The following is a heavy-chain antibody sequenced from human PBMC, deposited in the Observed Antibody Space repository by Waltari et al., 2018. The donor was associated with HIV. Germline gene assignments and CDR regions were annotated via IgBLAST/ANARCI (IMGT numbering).Heavy chain of an antibody. J-gene: IGHJ4*02. V-gene: IGHV4-34*01. CDR1: GGSFSGYY. Sequence: QVRLQQWGTGLLKPSETLSLTCAVYGGSFSGYYWNWIRQSPGKGLVWIGEINHSGNTNNNPSLQSRVTISVDTSKNQFSLKLSSVTAADTAVYYCARRRQDEVGPFGDWSQGSLVTVSS. CDR2: INHSGNT. CDR3: ARRRQDEVGPFGD. D-gene: IGHD3-16*01.